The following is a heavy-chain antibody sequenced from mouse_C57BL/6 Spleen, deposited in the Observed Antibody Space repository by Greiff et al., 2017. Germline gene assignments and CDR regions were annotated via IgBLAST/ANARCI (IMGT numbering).Heavy chain of an antibody. J-gene: IGHJ1*03. CDR2: IYPGDGDT. CDR1: GYAFSSSW. D-gene: IGHD1-1*01. CDR3: ANDNYYGSSYDWYFDV. V-gene: IGHV1-82*01. Sequence: QVQLKQSGPELVKPGASVKISCKASGYAFSSSWMNWVKQRPGKGLEWIGRIYPGDGDTNYNGKFKGKATLTADKSSSTAYMQLSSLTSEDSAVYFCANDNYYGSSYDWYFDVWGTGTTVTVSS.